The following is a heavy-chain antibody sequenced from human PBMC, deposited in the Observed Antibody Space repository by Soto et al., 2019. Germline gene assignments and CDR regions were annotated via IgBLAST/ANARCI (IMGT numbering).Heavy chain of an antibody. V-gene: IGHV3-23*01. CDR1: GFTFSSYG. CDR3: AKVYNYGEPLLFDY. Sequence: GGSLRLSCAASGFTFSSYGMSWVRQAPGKGLQWVSGISGSGGTTYYADSVKGRFTISRDNSKNTLFLRMNSLRAEDTAVYYCAKVYNYGEPLLFDYWGQGTLVTVS. J-gene: IGHJ4*02. D-gene: IGHD3-16*01. CDR2: ISGSGGTT.